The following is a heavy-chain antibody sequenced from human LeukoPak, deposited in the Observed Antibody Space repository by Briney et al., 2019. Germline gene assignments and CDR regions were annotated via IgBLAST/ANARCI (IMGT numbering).Heavy chain of an antibody. V-gene: IGHV4-4*02. J-gene: IGHJ4*02. D-gene: IGHD6-13*01. CDR3: AIRPDEQQLLDFDY. CDR2: IYHSGRT. CDR1: GGAISSSNW. Sequence: SGTLSLTCAVSGGAISSSNWWSWVRPPPGKGLEWIGEIYHSGRTNYNPSLKSRVTISVDTSKNQSSLKLSSVTAADTAVYYCAIRPDEQQLLDFDYWGQGTLVTVSS.